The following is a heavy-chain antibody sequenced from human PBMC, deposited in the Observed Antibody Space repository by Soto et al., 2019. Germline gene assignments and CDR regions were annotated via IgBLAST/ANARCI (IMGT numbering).Heavy chain of an antibody. D-gene: IGHD3-22*01. CDR3: ARGYYDSSGYYYPRVVDVFDI. CDR1: GGTFSSYA. CDR2: IIPIFGTA. J-gene: IGHJ3*02. Sequence: GASVKVSCKASGGTFSSYAISWVRQAPGQGLEWMGGIIPIFGTANYAQKFQGRVTITADESTSTAYMELRSLRSEETAVYYCARGYYDSSGYYYPRVVDVFDIWAKGRWSPSPQ. V-gene: IGHV1-69*13.